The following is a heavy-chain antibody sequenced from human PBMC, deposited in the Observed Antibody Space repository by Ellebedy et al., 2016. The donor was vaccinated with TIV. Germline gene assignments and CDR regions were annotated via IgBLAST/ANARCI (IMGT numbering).Heavy chain of an antibody. CDR3: AIRYSAINAFDI. CDR2: IYPSDSDA. D-gene: IGHD5-18*01. Sequence: GESLKISCKGSGYSFPIYWIGWVRQMPGKGLEWMGIIYPSDSDARYSQSFQGQVTISADKSLTTAYLQWSSMKASDTAMYFCAIRYSAINAFDIWGQGTMVTVS. V-gene: IGHV5-51*01. J-gene: IGHJ3*02. CDR1: GYSFPIYW.